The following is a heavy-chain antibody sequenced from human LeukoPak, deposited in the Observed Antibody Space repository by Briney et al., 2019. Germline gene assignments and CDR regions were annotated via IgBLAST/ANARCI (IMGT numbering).Heavy chain of an antibody. V-gene: IGHV4-59*08. CDR2: IFYTGTT. J-gene: IGHJ4*02. D-gene: IGHD2-21*01. CDR1: GGSMSGDF. CDR3: ARHISVTYSAFDS. Sequence: SETLSLTCSVSGGSMSGDFWSWIRQPPGKVLEWIGYIFYTGTTNYNPSLTSRVTISVDTSKDQFSLKLSSVTAADTAVYYCARHISVTYSAFDSWGQGTVVTVSS.